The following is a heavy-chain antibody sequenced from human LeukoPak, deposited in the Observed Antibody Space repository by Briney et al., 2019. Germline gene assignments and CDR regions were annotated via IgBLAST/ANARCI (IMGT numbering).Heavy chain of an antibody. Sequence: ASVKVSCKASGGTFSSYAISWVRQAPGQGLEWMGGIIPIFGTANYAQKFQGRVTITADESTSTAYMELSSLRSEDTAVYYCAKVLVHRRWLHPAVDYWGQGTLVTVSS. V-gene: IGHV1-69*13. CDR3: AKVLVHRRWLHPAVDY. CDR2: IIPIFGTA. J-gene: IGHJ4*02. CDR1: GGTFSSYA. D-gene: IGHD5-24*01.